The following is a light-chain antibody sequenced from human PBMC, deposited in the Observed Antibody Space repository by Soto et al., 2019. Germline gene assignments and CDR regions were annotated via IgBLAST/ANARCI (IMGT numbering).Light chain of an antibody. CDR2: GAS. Sequence: EIVMTQSPATLSVSPGERATLSCRASQSVYSYLVWYQQKPGQAPRLLIFGASNRATGIPARFSGSGSGTDFTLTINSLEPDDFAVYYCQQRDSWPITFGQGTRLEIK. J-gene: IGKJ5*01. CDR3: QQRDSWPIT. V-gene: IGKV3-11*01. CDR1: QSVYSY.